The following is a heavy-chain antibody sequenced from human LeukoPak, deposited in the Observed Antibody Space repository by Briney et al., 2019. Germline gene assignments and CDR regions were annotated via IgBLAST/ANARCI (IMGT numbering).Heavy chain of an antibody. D-gene: IGHD3-10*01. CDR2: ISDSGGST. Sequence: PGGPLRLSCAASGFTFSSYGMSWVRQAPGEGLEWVSAISDSGGSTYYTDSVKGRFTISRDNSKNTLYLQMNSLRAEDTAVYYCARAIYGSGSQVDAFDIWGQGTMVTVSS. J-gene: IGHJ3*02. V-gene: IGHV3-23*01. CDR1: GFTFSSYG. CDR3: ARAIYGSGSQVDAFDI.